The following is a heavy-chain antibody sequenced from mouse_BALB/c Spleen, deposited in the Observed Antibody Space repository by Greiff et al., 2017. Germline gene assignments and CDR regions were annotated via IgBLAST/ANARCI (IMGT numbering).Heavy chain of an antibody. CDR2: ISSGGSYT. Sequence: EVQGVESGGGLVKPGGSLKLSCAASGFTFSSYAMSWVRQTPEKRLEWVATISSGGSYTYYPDSVKGRFTISRDNAKNTLYLQMSSLRSEDTAMYYCARQEGLRYAMDYWGQGTSVTVSS. CDR3: ARQEGLRYAMDY. CDR1: GFTFSSYA. V-gene: IGHV5-9-3*01. J-gene: IGHJ4*01. D-gene: IGHD2-4*01.